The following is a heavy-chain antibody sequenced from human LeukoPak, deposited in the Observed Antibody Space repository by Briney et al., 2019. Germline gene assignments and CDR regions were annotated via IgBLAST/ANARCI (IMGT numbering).Heavy chain of an antibody. CDR1: GFTFSTYG. Sequence: GGSLRLSCAASGFTFSTYGMHWVRQAPGKGLEWVAAIWYDGSNKYYADSVEGRFTISRDNSKNTVYLQMNSLRAEDTAVYYCAKEACAGSCYSDYFDYRGQGTLVTVSS. CDR3: AKEACAGSCYSDYFDY. D-gene: IGHD2-15*01. J-gene: IGHJ4*02. CDR2: IWYDGSNK. V-gene: IGHV3-33*06.